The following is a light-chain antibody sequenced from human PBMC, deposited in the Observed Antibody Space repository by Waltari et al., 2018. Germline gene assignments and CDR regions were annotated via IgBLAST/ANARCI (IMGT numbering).Light chain of an antibody. CDR2: EVN. Sequence: QSALTQPASVSESPGQSITISCTGTSSDVGNYDLVSWYLHNPGKAPNLILYEVNKRPAGVSNRFSCSKSGNTASLTISGLQADDEADYFCCSYAGSHTWVFGGGTKVTVL. J-gene: IGLJ3*02. CDR1: SSDVGNYDL. V-gene: IGLV2-23*02. CDR3: CSYAGSHTWV.